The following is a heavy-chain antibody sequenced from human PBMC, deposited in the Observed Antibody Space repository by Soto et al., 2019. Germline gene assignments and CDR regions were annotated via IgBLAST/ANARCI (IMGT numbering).Heavy chain of an antibody. J-gene: IGHJ4*01. CDR2: IHDSGTT. CDR3: MNSLKTEDTAIYYCTTDSYITSILVRFAY. D-gene: IGHD3-22*01. Sequence: PSETLSLSCTVSGGSIRSRSYYWGWVRQPPGKGLEWIGSIHDSGTTFYNPSLKSRVTISGDPSKSQFYLTLNSVTAADTAVYLEMNSLKTEDTAIYYCTTDSYITSILVRFAYWGHGTLVTVSS. CDR1: GGSIRSRSYY. V-gene: IGHV4-39*01.